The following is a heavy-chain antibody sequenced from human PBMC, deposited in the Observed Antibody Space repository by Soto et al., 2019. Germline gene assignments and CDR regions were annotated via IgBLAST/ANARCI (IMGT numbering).Heavy chain of an antibody. V-gene: IGHV3-21*01. J-gene: IGHJ5*02. CDR1: GFTFSSYS. CDR2: ISSSSSYI. CDR3: AREYYDFWSGQVRWFDP. Sequence: GGSLRLSCAASGFTFSSYSMNWVRQAPGKGLEWVSSISSSSSYIYYADSVKGRFTISRDNAKNSLYLQMNSLRAEDTAVYYCAREYYDFWSGQVRWFDPWGQGTLVTVPS. D-gene: IGHD3-3*01.